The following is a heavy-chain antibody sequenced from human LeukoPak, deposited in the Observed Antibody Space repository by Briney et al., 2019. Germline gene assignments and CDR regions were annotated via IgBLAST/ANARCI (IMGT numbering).Heavy chain of an antibody. CDR1: GGSISSGGYY. D-gene: IGHD5-12*01. V-gene: IGHV4-61*08. J-gene: IGHJ4*02. Sequence: PSETLSLTCTVSGGSISSGGYYWSWIRQHPGKGLEWIGYIYYSGSTNYNPSLKSRVTIPVDTSKNQFSLKLSSVTAADTAVYYCARHGYSGSPRRYYFDYWGQGTLVTVSS. CDR2: IYYSGST. CDR3: ARHGYSGSPRRYYFDY.